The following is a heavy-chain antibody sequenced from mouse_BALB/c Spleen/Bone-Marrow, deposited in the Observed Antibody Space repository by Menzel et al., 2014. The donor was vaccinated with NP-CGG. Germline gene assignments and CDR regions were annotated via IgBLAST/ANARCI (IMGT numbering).Heavy chain of an antibody. Sequence: VQLKESGGDLVKPGGSLKLSCVASGFTFSSYGMSWVRQTPDKRLEWVATISSGGSSTYYPASVKGRFTISRDNAKSTLYLQMSSLNSEDTAMYYCTRRPLQANSYFDCWGQGTTLTASS. CDR1: GFTFSSYG. D-gene: IGHD3-2*02. CDR3: TRRPLQANSYFDC. V-gene: IGHV5-6*01. J-gene: IGHJ2*01. CDR2: ISSGGSST.